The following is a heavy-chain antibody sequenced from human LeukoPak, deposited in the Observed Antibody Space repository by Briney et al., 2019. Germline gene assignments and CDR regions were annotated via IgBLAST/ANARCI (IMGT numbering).Heavy chain of an antibody. V-gene: IGHV4-34*01. CDR3: ARGPSITIIGVVIGLDY. CDR2: INHSGST. CDR1: GGSISSYY. Sequence: SETLSLTCTVSGGSISSYYWSWIRQPPGKGLEWIGEINHSGSTNYNPSLKSPVTISVDTPKNQFSLKLSSVTAADTAVYYCARGPSITIIGVVIGLDYWGQGTLVTVSS. J-gene: IGHJ4*02. D-gene: IGHD3-3*01.